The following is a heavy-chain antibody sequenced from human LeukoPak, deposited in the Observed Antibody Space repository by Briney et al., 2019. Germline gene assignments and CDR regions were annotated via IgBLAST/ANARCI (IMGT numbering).Heavy chain of an antibody. J-gene: IGHJ4*02. V-gene: IGHV1-18*01. Sequence: GASVKVSCKASGYTFTSYGISWVRQAPGQGLEWMGWISAYNGNTNYAQKLQGRVTMTTDTSTSTAYMELRSLRSDDTAVYYCARDPDMSSGWYYIDYWGQGTLVTVSS. CDR2: ISAYNGNT. CDR1: GYTFTSYG. D-gene: IGHD6-19*01. CDR3: ARDPDMSSGWYYIDY.